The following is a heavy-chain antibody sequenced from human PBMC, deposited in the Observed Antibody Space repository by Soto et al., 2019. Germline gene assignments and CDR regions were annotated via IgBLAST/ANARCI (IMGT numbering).Heavy chain of an antibody. CDR2: IIPMFRNA. Sequence: QVQLVQSGSEVQKPGSSVKVSCRASGGSFNTYSINWVRQAPGQGLEWIGGIIPMFRNATYAQKFKGRVPIIADASTSTVSMELSSLTSEDTAVYYCARFGGIAPRDDWGQGTLVTVSS. V-gene: IGHV1-69*12. CDR1: GGSFNTYS. J-gene: IGHJ4*02. D-gene: IGHD3-16*01. CDR3: ARFGGIAPRDD.